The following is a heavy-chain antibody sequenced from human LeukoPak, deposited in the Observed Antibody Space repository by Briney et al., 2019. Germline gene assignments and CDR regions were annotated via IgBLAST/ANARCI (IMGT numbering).Heavy chain of an antibody. CDR3: ARAGAPYDSSGYEVY. Sequence: GASVKVSCKASGGTFSSYAISWVRQAPGQGLEWMGGIIPIFGTANYAQKFQGRVTITTDESTSTAHMELSSLRSEDTAVYYCARAGAPYDSSGYEVYWGQGTLVTVSS. J-gene: IGHJ4*02. CDR1: GGTFSSYA. CDR2: IIPIFGTA. D-gene: IGHD3-22*01. V-gene: IGHV1-69*05.